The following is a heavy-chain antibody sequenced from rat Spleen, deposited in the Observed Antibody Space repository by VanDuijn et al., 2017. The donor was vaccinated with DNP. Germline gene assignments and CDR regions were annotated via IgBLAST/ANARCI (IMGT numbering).Heavy chain of an antibody. Sequence: EVQLVESGGDLVQPGRSLKLSCAASGFTFSDYYMAWVRQAPTKGLEWVAYITYDGGNTYYRDSVKGRFTISRDNAISGLYLQMDSLRSEDTATYYCTTRNSGYGGYFDYWGQGVMVTVSS. CDR2: ITYDGGNT. CDR1: GFTFSDYY. V-gene: IGHV5-20*01. D-gene: IGHD4-3*01. J-gene: IGHJ2*01. CDR3: TTRNSGYGGYFDY.